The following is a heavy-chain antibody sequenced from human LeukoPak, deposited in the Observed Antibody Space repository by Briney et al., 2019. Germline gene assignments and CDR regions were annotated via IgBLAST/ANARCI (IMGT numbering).Heavy chain of an antibody. CDR3: ARGQAVARQLSY. D-gene: IGHD1-1*01. J-gene: IGHJ4*02. V-gene: IGHV3-21*01. CDR2: ISSSSSYI. CDR1: GFTFSSYS. Sequence: GGSLRLSCAASGFTFSSYSMNWVRQAPGKGLEWVSSISSSSSYIYYADSVKGRFTISRDNAKNPLYLQMNSLRAEDTAVYYCARGQAVARQLSYWGQGTLVTVSS.